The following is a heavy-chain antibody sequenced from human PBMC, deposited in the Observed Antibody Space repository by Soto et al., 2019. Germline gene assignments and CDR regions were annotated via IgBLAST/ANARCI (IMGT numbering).Heavy chain of an antibody. V-gene: IGHV3-23*01. J-gene: IGHJ6*03. CDR2: ISGSGGST. CDR1: GFTFSSYA. Sequence: WGSLRLSCAASGFTFSSYAMSWVRQAPGKGLEWVSAISGSGGSTYYADSVKGRFTISRDNSKNTLYLQMNSLRAEDTAVYYCAKDGSYGDYGDRSYYYYMDVWGKGTTVTVSS. D-gene: IGHD4-17*01. CDR3: AKDGSYGDYGDRSYYYYMDV.